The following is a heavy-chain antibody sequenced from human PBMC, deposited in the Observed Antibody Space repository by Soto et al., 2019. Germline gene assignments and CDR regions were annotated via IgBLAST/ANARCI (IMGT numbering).Heavy chain of an antibody. V-gene: IGHV1-46*03. Sequence: ASVKVSCKASGYTFTSYYMHWVRQAPGQGLEWMGIINPSGGSTSYAQKFQGRVTMTRDTSTSTVYMELSSLRSEDTAVYYCARMLVVRGVIMPYYYYYYMDVWGKGTTVTVSS. J-gene: IGHJ6*03. D-gene: IGHD3-10*01. CDR1: GYTFTSYY. CDR2: INPSGGST. CDR3: ARMLVVRGVIMPYYYYYYMDV.